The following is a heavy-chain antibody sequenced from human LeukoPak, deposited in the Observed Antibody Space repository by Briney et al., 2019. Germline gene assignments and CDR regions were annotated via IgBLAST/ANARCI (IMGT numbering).Heavy chain of an antibody. Sequence: GGSLRLSCAASGFTFSSYWMHWVRQAPGKGLVWVSRINSVGSSTSYADSVKGRFTISRDNAKNTLYLQMNSLRAEDTAVYYCARELITMVRGVDYYYGMDVWGQGTTVTVSS. CDR2: INSVGSST. J-gene: IGHJ6*02. V-gene: IGHV3-74*01. CDR1: GFTFSSYW. CDR3: ARELITMVRGVDYYYGMDV. D-gene: IGHD3-10*01.